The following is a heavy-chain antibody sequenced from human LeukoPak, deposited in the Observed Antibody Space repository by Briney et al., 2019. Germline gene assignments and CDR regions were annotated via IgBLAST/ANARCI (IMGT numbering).Heavy chain of an antibody. J-gene: IGHJ3*02. CDR2: INPNSGGA. V-gene: IGHV1-2*06. Sequence: ASVKVSCKASGYTFTGYYMHWVRQAPGQGLEWMGRINPNSGGANYAQKFQDTVTMTRDTSITTAYMELNSLRSDDTAVYYCAITYNNNAFDIWGQGTMVTVSS. D-gene: IGHD4-11*01. CDR3: AITYNNNAFDI. CDR1: GYTFTGYY.